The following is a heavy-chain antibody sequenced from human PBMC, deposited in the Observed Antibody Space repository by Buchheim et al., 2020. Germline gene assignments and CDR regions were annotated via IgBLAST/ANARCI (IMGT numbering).Heavy chain of an antibody. CDR3: ARARGREADDSSGYYYVGYYYYYMDV. J-gene: IGHJ6*03. CDR1: GYTFTSYA. D-gene: IGHD3-22*01. CDR2: INTNTGNP. Sequence: QVQLVQSGSELKKPGASVKVSCKASGYTFTSYAMNWVRQAPGQGLEWMGWINTNTGNPPYAQGFTGRFVFSLDTSVSTAYLQISSLKAEDTAVYYCARARGREADDSSGYYYVGYYYYYMDVWGKGTT. V-gene: IGHV7-4-1*02.